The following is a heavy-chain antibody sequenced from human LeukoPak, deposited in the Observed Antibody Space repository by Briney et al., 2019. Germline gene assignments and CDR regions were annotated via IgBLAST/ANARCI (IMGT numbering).Heavy chain of an antibody. CDR2: IYYNGNT. CDR3: ARGRSNYYGMDV. J-gene: IGHJ6*02. CDR1: DGSINSYY. Sequence: SETMSLTCSVSDGSINSYYWNWIRRPPGKGLEWIGYIYYNGNTNYSPSLKSRVTMSVDTSKNLFSLKVSSVTAADTAVYYCARGRSNYYGMDVWGQGTTVTVSS. D-gene: IGHD1-26*01. V-gene: IGHV4-59*01.